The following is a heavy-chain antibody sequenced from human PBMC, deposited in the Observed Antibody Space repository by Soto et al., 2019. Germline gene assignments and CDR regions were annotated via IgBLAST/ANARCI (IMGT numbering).Heavy chain of an antibody. V-gene: IGHV1-46*01. CDR1: GYTFTSYY. J-gene: IGHJ1*01. D-gene: IGHD1-26*01. Sequence: QVQLVQSGAEVKKPGASVKASCKASGYTFTSYYMHWVRQAPGQGLEWMGIINPSGGSTSDAPKFQGRVTKTRDTPTSTVYMEQSSVGSEDTAVYYCARATPSGSYVPHWGQGTLVTVSS. CDR3: ARATPSGSYVPH. CDR2: INPSGGST.